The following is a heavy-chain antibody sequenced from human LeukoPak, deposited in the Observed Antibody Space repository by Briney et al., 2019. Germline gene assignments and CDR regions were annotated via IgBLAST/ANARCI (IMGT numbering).Heavy chain of an antibody. CDR1: GYIFSSYG. Sequence: ASVKVSCKAVGYIFSSYGISWVRQAPGQGLEWMGWISAYNGNTNFTQKLQGRVTMTADTSTSTAYMELRSLRSDDTAVYYCARDRLYSYGYYGLDVWGQGTTVTVSS. CDR2: ISAYNGNT. J-gene: IGHJ6*02. CDR3: ARDRLYSYGYYGLDV. D-gene: IGHD2-2*03. V-gene: IGHV1-18*01.